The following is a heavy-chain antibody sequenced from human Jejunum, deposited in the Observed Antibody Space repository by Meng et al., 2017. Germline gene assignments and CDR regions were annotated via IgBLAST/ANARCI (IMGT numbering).Heavy chain of an antibody. CDR1: GDSVSSNSAA. Sequence: LRLSCDISGDSVSSNSAAWNWIRQSPSRGLEWLGRTYYRSKWSTDYAVSMKSRITINPDTSKNQFSLQLNSVTPEDTAVYYCASWRYDYWGQGTLVTVSS. V-gene: IGHV6-1*01. J-gene: IGHJ4*02. D-gene: IGHD1-26*01. CDR2: TYYRSKWST. CDR3: ASWRYDY.